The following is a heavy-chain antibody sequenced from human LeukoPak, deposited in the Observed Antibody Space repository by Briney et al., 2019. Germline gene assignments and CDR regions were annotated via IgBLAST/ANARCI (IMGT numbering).Heavy chain of an antibody. CDR3: ARVHSTVFPRHTGYYMDV. CDR1: GFTFSTYN. V-gene: IGHV3-21*01. CDR2: ISGSSSYI. D-gene: IGHD2-21*01. J-gene: IGHJ6*03. Sequence: GGSLRLSCAASGFTFSTYNMNWVRQAPGKGLEWVSSISGSSSYIYYADSVKGRFCISRDNAKNSLYLQMNSLRAEDTAVYYCARVHSTVFPRHTGYYMDVWGKGTTVTISS.